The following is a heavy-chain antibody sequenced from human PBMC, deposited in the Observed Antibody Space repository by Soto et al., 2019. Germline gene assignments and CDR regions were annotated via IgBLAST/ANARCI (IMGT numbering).Heavy chain of an antibody. CDR3: ARVTVMEFFYYYYGMDV. Sequence: LRLSCAASEFTFSSYWMSWVRQAPGKGLEWVANIKQDGSEKYYVDSVKGRFTISRDNAKNSLYLQMNSLRAEDTAVYYCARVTVMEFFYYYYGMDVWGQGTTVTVSS. CDR2: IKQDGSEK. D-gene: IGHD4-17*01. J-gene: IGHJ6*02. CDR1: EFTFSSYW. V-gene: IGHV3-7*01.